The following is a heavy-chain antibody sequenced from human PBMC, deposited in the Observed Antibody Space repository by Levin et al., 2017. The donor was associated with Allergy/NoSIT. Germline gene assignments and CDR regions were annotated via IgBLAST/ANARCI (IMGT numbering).Heavy chain of an antibody. V-gene: IGHV4-59*01. CDR3: AREGMATGFDY. D-gene: IGHD5-24*01. CDR1: GGSISSYY. CDR2: IYYSGST. J-gene: IGHJ4*02. Sequence: PGGSLRLSCTVSGGSISSYYWSWIRQPPGKGLEWIGYIYYSGSTNYNPSLKSRVTISVDTSKNQFSLKLSSVTAADTAVYYCAREGMATGFDYWGQGTLVTVSS.